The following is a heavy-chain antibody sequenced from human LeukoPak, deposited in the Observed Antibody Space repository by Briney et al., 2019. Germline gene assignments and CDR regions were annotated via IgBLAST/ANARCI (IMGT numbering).Heavy chain of an antibody. V-gene: IGHV1-2*02. J-gene: IGHJ4*02. CDR3: ARHVSSSGEDS. CDR2: INPRSGGT. D-gene: IGHD2-21*01. CDR1: GYIFTNYY. Sequence: ASVKVSCKASGYIFTNYYMHWVRQAPGQGLEWMGWINPRSGGTNFAQKFQGRVTMTRDTSISAAYMELSRLRSDDTAVYYCARHVSSSGEDSWGQGTLDTVSS.